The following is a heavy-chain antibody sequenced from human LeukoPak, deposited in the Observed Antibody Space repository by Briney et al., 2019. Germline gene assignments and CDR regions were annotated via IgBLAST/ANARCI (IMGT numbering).Heavy chain of an antibody. CDR3: ARGPQSRYWYFDL. Sequence: GGSLRLSCAASGFTFSSYSMNWVRQAPGKGLEWVSSISSSSSYIYYADSVKGRFTISRDNAKNSLYLQMNSLRAEDTAVYYRARGPQSRYWYFDLWGRGTLVTVSS. CDR2: ISSSSSYI. D-gene: IGHD2-2*01. J-gene: IGHJ2*01. CDR1: GFTFSSYS. V-gene: IGHV3-21*01.